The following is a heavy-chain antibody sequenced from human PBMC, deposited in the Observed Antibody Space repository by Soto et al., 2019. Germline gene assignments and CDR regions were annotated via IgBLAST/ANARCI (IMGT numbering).Heavy chain of an antibody. CDR1: EDRSAGYW. J-gene: IGHJ4*02. Sequence: CSVGEDRSAGYWVGCVIKKKKKGLEWMGIIYPGDSDTRYSPSFQGQVTISADKSISTAYLQWSSLKASDTAMYYCAGRTGDPARIKEVSLVYSGQRTLVT. V-gene: IGHV5-51*01. D-gene: IGHD5-18*01. CDR2: IYPGDSDT. CDR3: AGRTGDPARIKEVSLVY.